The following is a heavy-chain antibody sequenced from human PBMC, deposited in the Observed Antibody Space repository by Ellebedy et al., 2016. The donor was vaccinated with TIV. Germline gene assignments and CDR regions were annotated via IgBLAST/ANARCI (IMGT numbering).Heavy chain of an antibody. D-gene: IGHD6-19*01. CDR1: GFTFSIYW. CDR3: ARGLGGSSGWTEYYFDH. V-gene: IGHV3-7*03. CDR2: TDHDGRLK. J-gene: IGHJ4*02. Sequence: GESLKISCVTSGFTFSIYWMSWVRQAPGKGLEWVANTDHDGRLKFYVDSVEGRFTISRDNAKNSLYLQMNSLRDDDTAVYYCARGLGGSSGWTEYYFDHWGQGNLVTVSS.